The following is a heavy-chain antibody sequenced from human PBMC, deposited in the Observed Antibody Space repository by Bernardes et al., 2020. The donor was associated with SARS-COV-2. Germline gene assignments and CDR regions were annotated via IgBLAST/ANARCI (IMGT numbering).Heavy chain of an antibody. CDR3: ARGRDIVVEPTDSDASDV. V-gene: IGHV1-69*13. CDR2: IIPIFGTT. D-gene: IGHD2-2*01. Sequence: SVKVSCKASGGTISMFLMSWVRQAPGRRLEWMGGIIPIFGTTHYAQKFQGRVTITADESTSTAYLELRSLRSEDTAIYFCARGRDIVVEPTDSDASDVWGHGTMVTVST. CDR1: GGTISMFL. J-gene: IGHJ3*01.